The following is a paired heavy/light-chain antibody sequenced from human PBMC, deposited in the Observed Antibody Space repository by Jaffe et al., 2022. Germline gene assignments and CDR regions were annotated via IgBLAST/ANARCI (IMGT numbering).Heavy chain of an antibody. CDR1: GYTFSTYY. Sequence: QVQLVQSGAEVKKPGASVRVSCKASGYTFSTYYMHWVRQAPGQGLEWMGIINPSGDRTSYAQKFQGRVTITRDTSTSTGYMELSSLRSEDTAVYYCATPGTHSSTSWGQGTLVTVSS. CDR3: ATPGTHSSTS. CDR2: INPSGDRT. J-gene: IGHJ4*02. D-gene: IGHD2-2*01. V-gene: IGHV1-46*01.
Light chain of an antibody. Sequence: EIVLTQSPGTLSLSPGERATLSCRASQSIPSSDLVWHQQKPGQAPRLLIYGASSRATGIADRFSGSGSGTDFTLTISRLEPEDFAVYYCQQYGTSPCTFGQGTKVEIK. CDR2: GAS. J-gene: IGKJ2*02. CDR3: QQYGTSPCT. CDR1: QSIPSSD. V-gene: IGKV3-20*01.